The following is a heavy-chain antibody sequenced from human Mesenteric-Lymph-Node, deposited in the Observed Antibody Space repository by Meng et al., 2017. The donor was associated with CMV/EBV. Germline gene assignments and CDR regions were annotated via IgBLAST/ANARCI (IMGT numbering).Heavy chain of an antibody. V-gene: IGHV4-31*02. D-gene: IGHD4-17*01. CDR3: ARGGPDYYGDPVLRFEY. J-gene: IGHJ4*02. CDR2: TYYSGSA. Sequence: SINSGNYYWIWLRQPPAKGLESIGYTYYSGSAYYNPSLQSRVTISVDTSVNQFSLKLSSVTAADTAVYYCARGGPDYYGDPVLRFEYWGQGILVTVSS. CDR1: SINSGNYY.